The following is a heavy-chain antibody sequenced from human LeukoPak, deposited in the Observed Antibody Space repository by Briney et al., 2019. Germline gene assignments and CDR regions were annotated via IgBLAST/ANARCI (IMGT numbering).Heavy chain of an antibody. D-gene: IGHD5-18*01. CDR2: IKQDGSEE. CDR1: GFTFTNYW. V-gene: IGHV3-7*01. CDR3: ARGYSYGLAPFDY. J-gene: IGHJ4*02. Sequence: PGGSLRLSCVASGFTFTNYWMSWVRQVPGKGLEWVANIKQDGSEELYADSVRGRYTISRDNAKNSLYLQMNSLRAEDTAVYHCARGYSYGLAPFDYWGQGTLVCVSS.